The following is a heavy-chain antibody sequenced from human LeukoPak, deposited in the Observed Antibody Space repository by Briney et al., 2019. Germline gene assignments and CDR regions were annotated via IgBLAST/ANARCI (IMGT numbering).Heavy chain of an antibody. CDR3: ARSGTSSRIFDY. J-gene: IGHJ4*02. V-gene: IGHV4-28*01. CDR1: GYSISSSNW. Sequence: PSDTLSLTCAVSGYSISSSNWWGWIRQPPGKGLEWIGYIHYSGSTYYNPSLKSRVTMSVDTSKNQFSLKLSSVTDVDTAVYFCARSGTSSRIFDYWGQGTLVTVSS. D-gene: IGHD2-2*01. CDR2: IHYSGST.